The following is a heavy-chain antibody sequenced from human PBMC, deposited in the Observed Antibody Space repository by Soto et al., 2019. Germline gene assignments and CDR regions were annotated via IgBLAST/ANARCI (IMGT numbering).Heavy chain of an antibody. CDR1: GGSFSGFY. V-gene: IGHV4-34*01. CDR2: INHSGSS. J-gene: IGHJ2*01. Sequence: LSLTCAVHGGSFSGFYCTWIRQPPGKGLEWIGEINHSGSSNYNPPLKSRVTMSLDTSRNQFSLSLNSVTAADTAVYYCARMAGPWYFDLWGRGTLVTVSS. CDR3: ARMAGPWYFDL.